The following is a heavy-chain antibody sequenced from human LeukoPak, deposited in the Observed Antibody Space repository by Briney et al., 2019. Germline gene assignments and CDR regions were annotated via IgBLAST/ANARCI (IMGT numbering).Heavy chain of an antibody. V-gene: IGHV1-18*01. J-gene: IGHJ4*02. Sequence: KLQGRVTMTTDTSTSTAYMELRSLRSDDTAVYYCARGYYSAFDSWGQGTLVTVSS. D-gene: IGHD4/OR15-4a*01. CDR3: ARGYYSAFDS.